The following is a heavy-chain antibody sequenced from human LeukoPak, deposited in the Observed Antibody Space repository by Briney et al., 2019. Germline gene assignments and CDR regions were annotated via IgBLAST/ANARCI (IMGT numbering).Heavy chain of an antibody. J-gene: IGHJ4*02. D-gene: IGHD6-13*01. CDR3: AKGGPDSWYGGEYYFDY. Sequence: GGSLRLSCAASGFTFSSYAMHWVRQAPGKGLEWVAVISYDGSNKYYADSVKGRFTISRDNSKNTLYLQMNSLRAEDTAVYYCAKGGPDSWYGGEYYFDYWGQGTLVTVSS. CDR2: ISYDGSNK. V-gene: IGHV3-30*04. CDR1: GFTFSSYA.